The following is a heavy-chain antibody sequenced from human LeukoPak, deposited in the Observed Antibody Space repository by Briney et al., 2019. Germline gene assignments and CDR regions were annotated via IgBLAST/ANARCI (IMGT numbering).Heavy chain of an antibody. D-gene: IGHD6-19*01. J-gene: IGHJ6*02. V-gene: IGHV3-11*01. CDR3: ARGEEEGSGFYYYNYGMDV. Sequence: GGSLRLSCAASGFTFSDYDMSWIRQAPGKGLEWVSYISSSGSTIYYADSVKGRFTISRDNAKNSLYLQMNSLRAEDTAVYYCARGEEEGSGFYYYNYGMDVWGQGTTVTVSS. CDR1: GFTFSDYD. CDR2: ISSSGSTI.